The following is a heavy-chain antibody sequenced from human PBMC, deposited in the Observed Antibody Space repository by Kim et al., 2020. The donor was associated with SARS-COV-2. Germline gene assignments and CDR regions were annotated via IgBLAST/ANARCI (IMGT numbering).Heavy chain of an antibody. Sequence: SETLSLTCTVSGGSISSSSYYWGWIRQPPGKGLEWIGSIYYSGSTYYNPSLKSRVTISVDTSKNQFSLKLSSVTAADTAVYYCARHESQQLVWWFDPWGQGTLVTVSS. V-gene: IGHV4-39*01. CDR1: GGSISSSSYY. CDR2: IYYSGST. D-gene: IGHD6-13*01. J-gene: IGHJ5*02. CDR3: ARHESQQLVWWFDP.